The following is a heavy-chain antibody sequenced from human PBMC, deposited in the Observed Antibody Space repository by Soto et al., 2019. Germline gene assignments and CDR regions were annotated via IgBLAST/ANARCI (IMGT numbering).Heavy chain of an antibody. CDR2: IYHSGST. CDR3: ARGQRPSYYYYYYGMDV. CDR1: GGSISSGGYS. Sequence: SETLSLTSAVSGGSISSGGYSWSWIRQLPGKGLEWIGYIYHSGSTYYNPSLKSRVTISVDRSKNQFSPKLSSVTAADTAVYYCARGQRPSYYYYYYGMDVWGQGTTVTVS. V-gene: IGHV4-30-2*01. D-gene: IGHD5-18*01. J-gene: IGHJ6*02.